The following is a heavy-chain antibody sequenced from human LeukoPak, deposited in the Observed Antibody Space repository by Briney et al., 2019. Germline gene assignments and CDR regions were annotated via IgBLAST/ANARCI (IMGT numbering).Heavy chain of an antibody. J-gene: IGHJ4*02. D-gene: IGHD1-20*01. V-gene: IGHV3-11*04. CDR2: ISSSGSTI. CDR1: GFTVSSNY. CDR3: ARVGNWNPIFQYYFYY. Sequence: PGGSLRLSCAASGFTVSSNYMSWVRQAPGKGLEWVSYISSSGSTIYYADSVKGRFTISRDNAKNSLYLQMNSLRAEDTAVYYCARVGNWNPIFQYYFYYWGQGTLVTVSS.